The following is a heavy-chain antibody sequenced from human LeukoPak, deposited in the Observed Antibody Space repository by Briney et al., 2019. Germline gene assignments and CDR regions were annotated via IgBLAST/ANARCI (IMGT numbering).Heavy chain of an antibody. V-gene: IGHV3-53*01. Sequence: GGSLRLSCAASGFTVSSNYMSWVRQAPGKGLEWVSVIYSGGSTYYADSVKGRFTISRDNSKNTLYLQMNSLRAEDAAVYFCAKNSGYSRQYFFDYWGQGTLVTVSS. CDR3: AKNSGYSRQYFFDY. CDR2: IYSGGST. J-gene: IGHJ4*02. D-gene: IGHD6-25*01. CDR1: GFTVSSNY.